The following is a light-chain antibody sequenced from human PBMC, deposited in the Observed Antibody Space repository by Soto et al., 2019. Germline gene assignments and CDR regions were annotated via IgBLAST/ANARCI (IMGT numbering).Light chain of an antibody. CDR2: GNK. Sequence: VLTQPPSVSGAPGQTVTISCTGSSSNIGAGYDVHWYQQLPGTAPKLLIYGNKNRPPGVPDRFSGSRSDTSASLAITGLQADDEADYYCQSYDTGLSGSRVFGSGTKVTVL. CDR3: QSYDTGLSGSRV. V-gene: IGLV1-40*01. CDR1: SSNIGAGYD. J-gene: IGLJ1*01.